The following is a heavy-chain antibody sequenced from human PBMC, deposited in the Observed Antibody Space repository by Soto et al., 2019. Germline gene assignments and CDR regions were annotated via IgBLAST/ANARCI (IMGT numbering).Heavy chain of an antibody. V-gene: IGHV4-34*01. CDR3: ARVPGP. CDR1: GGSFSGYY. Sequence: SETLSLTCGVYGGSFSGYYWSWIRQPPGKGLEWIGYIYHSGSTYYNPSLKSRVTISVDRSKNQFSLKLSSVTAADTAVYYCARVPGPWGQGTLVTVSS. CDR2: IYHSGST. J-gene: IGHJ5*02. D-gene: IGHD3-10*01.